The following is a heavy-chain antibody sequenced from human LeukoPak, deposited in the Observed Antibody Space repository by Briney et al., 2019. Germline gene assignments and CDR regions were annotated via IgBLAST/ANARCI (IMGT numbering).Heavy chain of an antibody. Sequence: GGSLRLSCAASGFTVSSNYMSWVRQARAKGLEWVAVISFDGTNKYYADSVKGRFTISRDNSKNTVYVQMSSLRGDDSGVYYCAAGSSVDCSRTSCPPTDYWGQGTLVTVSS. CDR2: ISFDGTNK. CDR1: GFTVSSNY. D-gene: IGHD2-2*01. V-gene: IGHV3-30-3*01. J-gene: IGHJ4*02. CDR3: AAGSSVDCSRTSCPPTDY.